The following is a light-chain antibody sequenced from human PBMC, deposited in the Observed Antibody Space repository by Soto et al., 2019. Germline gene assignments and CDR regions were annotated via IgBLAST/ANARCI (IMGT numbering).Light chain of an antibody. CDR1: QDMSNW. CDR2: AAS. Sequence: DIQMPQSPSSVSASVGDRVTMTCRASQDMSNWLAWYQQKPGQAPKLLIYAASSLHSGVPSSFSGSGSGTDFTLTISSLQPEDSATYYCQQSNSFPPLTFGGGTKVEIK. CDR3: QQSNSFPPLT. V-gene: IGKV1-12*01. J-gene: IGKJ4*01.